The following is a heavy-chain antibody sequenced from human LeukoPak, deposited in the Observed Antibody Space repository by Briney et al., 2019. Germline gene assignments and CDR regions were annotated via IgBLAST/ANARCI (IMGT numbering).Heavy chain of an antibody. CDR1: GFSVSNKY. CDR2: IYTGGDT. CDR3: AGGQMFTSGGFDD. D-gene: IGHD6-19*01. J-gene: IGHJ4*02. V-gene: IGHV3-53*01. Sequence: GGSLRLSCAASGFSVSNKYMSWVSHAPGKGLEWVSVIYTGGDTYYADSVRGRFTISRDNSKNTVNLQMNSLRAEDTALYYCAGGQMFTSGGFDDWGQGTLVTVSS.